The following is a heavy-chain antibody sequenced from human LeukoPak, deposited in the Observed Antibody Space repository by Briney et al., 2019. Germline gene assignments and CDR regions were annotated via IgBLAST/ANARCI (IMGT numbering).Heavy chain of an antibody. V-gene: IGHV4-34*01. J-gene: IGHJ4*02. Sequence: SETLSLTCAVYGGSFSGYYWSWIRQPPGKGLEWIGEINHSGSTNYNPSLKSRVTTSLDTSKNQFSLRLISVTASDTAVYFCAGAPNRHYFDYWGQGTLVAVSS. CDR1: GGSFSGYY. CDR2: INHSGST. CDR3: AGAPNRHYFDY.